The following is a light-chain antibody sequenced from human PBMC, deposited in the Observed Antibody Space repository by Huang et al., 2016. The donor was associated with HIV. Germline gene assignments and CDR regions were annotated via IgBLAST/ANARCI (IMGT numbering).Light chain of an antibody. CDR2: AAS. V-gene: IGKV1-39*01. CDR3: QQTSSVPLT. J-gene: IGKJ4*01. CDR1: QTISTF. Sequence: DIQMTQSPSSLSASVGDRISITCRASQTISTFLNWYQQQPGKSPKLLIYAASNLQSGGSSRFSGTGSGTHFTLTITGLQPDYFATYFCQQTSSVPLTFGGGTRVE.